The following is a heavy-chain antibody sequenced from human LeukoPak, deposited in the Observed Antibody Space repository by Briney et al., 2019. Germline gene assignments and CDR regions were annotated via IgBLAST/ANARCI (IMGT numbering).Heavy chain of an antibody. J-gene: IGHJ4*02. Sequence: PSETLSLTCSVSGGSVSSRSYYWSWIRQPPRKGLEWIGYIYYSGSTNYNPSLKSRVTISVDTSKNQFSLKVRSVTAADTAVYYCASRLYYYDSSGYYQTPKPFDYWGQGTLVTVSS. CDR1: GGSVSSRSYY. D-gene: IGHD3-22*01. V-gene: IGHV4-61*01. CDR3: ASRLYYYDSSGYYQTPKPFDY. CDR2: IYYSGST.